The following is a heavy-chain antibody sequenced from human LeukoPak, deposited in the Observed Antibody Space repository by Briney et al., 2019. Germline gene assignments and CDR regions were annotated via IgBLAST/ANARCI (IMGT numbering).Heavy chain of an antibody. D-gene: IGHD3-10*01. CDR1: GFIFSSYG. Sequence: PGRSLRLSCAASGFIFSSYGMHWVRQAPGKGLEWVAVISYDGSNKYYADSVKGRFTISRDNSKNTLYLQMNSLRAEDTAVYYCAKGLWFGEVDAFDIWGQGTMVTVSS. CDR2: ISYDGSNK. CDR3: AKGLWFGEVDAFDI. J-gene: IGHJ3*02. V-gene: IGHV3-30*18.